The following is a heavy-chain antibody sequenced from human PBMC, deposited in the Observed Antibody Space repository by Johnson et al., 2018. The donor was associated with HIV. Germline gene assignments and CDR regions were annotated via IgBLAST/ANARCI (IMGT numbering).Heavy chain of an antibody. CDR3: ARTVTTLSGAFDI. CDR1: GFTFSSYA. D-gene: IGHD4-17*01. V-gene: IGHV3-23*04. CDR2: ISGSGGST. Sequence: VQLVESGGGLVQPGGSLRLSCAASGFTFSSYAMSWVRQAPGKGLEWVSAISGSGGSTYYADSVKGRFTISRDNSKNTLYLQMNSLKTEDTAVYYCARTVTTLSGAFDIWGQGTMVTVSS. J-gene: IGHJ3*02.